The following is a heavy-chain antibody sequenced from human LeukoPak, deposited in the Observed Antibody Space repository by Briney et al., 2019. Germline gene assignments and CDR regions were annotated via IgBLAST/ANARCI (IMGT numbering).Heavy chain of an antibody. CDR1: GFTFSSYW. CDR2: INQDGSEK. Sequence: GGSLRLSCAVSGFTFSSYWMSWVRQAPGKRLEWMASINQDGSEKYYVDSVKGRFTISRDNAKNSLYLQMNSLRAEDMAVYYCARGVFSFDYWGQGTLVTVSS. CDR3: ARGVFSFDY. J-gene: IGHJ4*02. V-gene: IGHV3-7*01. D-gene: IGHD6-13*01.